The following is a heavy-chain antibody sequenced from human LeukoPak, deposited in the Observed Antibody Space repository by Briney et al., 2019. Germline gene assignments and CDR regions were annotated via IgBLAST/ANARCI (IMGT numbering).Heavy chain of an antibody. V-gene: IGHV3-48*03. Sequence: PGGSLRLSCAASGFTFSSYEMNWVRQAPGKGLEWVSYISSSGSTIYYADSVKGRFTTSRDNAKNSLYLQMNSLRAEDTAVYYCARDRAGGFDCWGQGTLVTVSS. J-gene: IGHJ4*02. CDR3: ARDRAGGFDC. CDR2: ISSSGSTI. CDR1: GFTFSSYE.